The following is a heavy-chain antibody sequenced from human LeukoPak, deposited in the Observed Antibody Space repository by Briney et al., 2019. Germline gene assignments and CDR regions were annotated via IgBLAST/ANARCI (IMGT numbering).Heavy chain of an antibody. CDR1: GFTFSSYA. Sequence: GGSLRLSCAASGFTFSSYAMRWVRQAPGKGLEWVSAIRGGGGSTYYADSVKGRFTISRDNSKNTLYLQMNSLRAEDTAVYYCAKRGTIPSGYVNVWEDYFDYWGQGTLVAVSS. CDR2: IRGGGGST. D-gene: IGHD3-22*01. V-gene: IGHV3-23*01. J-gene: IGHJ4*02. CDR3: AKRGTIPSGYVNVWEDYFDY.